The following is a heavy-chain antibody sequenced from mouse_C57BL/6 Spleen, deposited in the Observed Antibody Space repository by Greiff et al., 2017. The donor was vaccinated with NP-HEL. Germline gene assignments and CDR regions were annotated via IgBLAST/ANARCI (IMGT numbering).Heavy chain of an antibody. CDR1: GFTFTDYY. V-gene: IGHV7-3*01. D-gene: IGHD1-1*01. Sequence: EVQLQESGGGLVQPGGSLSLSCAASGFTFTDYYMSWVRQPPGKALEWLGFIRNKANGYTTEYSASVKGRFTISRDNSQSILYLQMNALRAEDSATYYCARYGLRYGFAYWGQGTLVTVSA. CDR3: ARYGLRYGFAY. J-gene: IGHJ3*01. CDR2: IRNKANGYTT.